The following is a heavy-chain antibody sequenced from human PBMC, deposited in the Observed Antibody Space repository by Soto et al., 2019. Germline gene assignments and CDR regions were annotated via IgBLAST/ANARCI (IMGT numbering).Heavy chain of an antibody. J-gene: IGHJ4*02. D-gene: IGHD2-21*02. CDR3: ARAPILVSVTLHENYLDS. CDR1: GGTFSNSG. CDR2: IIPIFDTT. V-gene: IGHV1-69*01. Sequence: QLHLVQSGAEVKKPGSSLQVSCKASGGTFSNSGISWVRQAPGQGLEWMGGIIPIFDTTNYAQKLQGRITIIADESTNTVYMEMSNLRSADTGVYYCARAPILVSVTLHENYLDSGGQGTLVTVSS.